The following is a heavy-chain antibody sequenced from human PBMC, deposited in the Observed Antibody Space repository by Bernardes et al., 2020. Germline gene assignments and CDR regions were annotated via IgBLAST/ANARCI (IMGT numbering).Heavy chain of an antibody. CDR2: IGSSGGTT. CDR3: AAFRDVDY. V-gene: IGHV3-23*01. Sequence: GGSLRLSCAASGFTFSSYAMSWVRQAPVKGLEWVSAIGSSGGTTYYADSVKGRFTISRDNSKNTVFLQMNSLRGEDTAVYYCAAFRDVDYWGQGTLVTVSS. J-gene: IGHJ4*02. CDR1: GFTFSSYA.